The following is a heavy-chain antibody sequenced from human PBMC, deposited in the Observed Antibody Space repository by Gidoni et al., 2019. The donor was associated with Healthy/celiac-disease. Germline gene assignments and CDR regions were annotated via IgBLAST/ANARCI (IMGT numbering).Heavy chain of an antibody. CDR1: GFTFSSYG. CDR3: AKDWAGTVTQPLFDY. V-gene: IGHV3-30*18. CDR2: ISYDGSNK. D-gene: IGHD4-17*01. Sequence: QVQLVESGEGVVPPGRSLRLSWAAYGFTFSSYGMHWVRQAPGKGLEWVSVISYDGSNKYYADSVKGRFTISRDNSKNTLYLQMNSLRAEDTAVYYCAKDWAGTVTQPLFDYWGQGTLVTVSS. J-gene: IGHJ4*02.